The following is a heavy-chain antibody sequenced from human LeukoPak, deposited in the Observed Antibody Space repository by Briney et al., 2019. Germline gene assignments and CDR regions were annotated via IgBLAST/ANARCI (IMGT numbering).Heavy chain of an antibody. V-gene: IGHV3-23*01. Sequence: GGSLRLSCAASGFTFSSYAMSWVRQAPGKGLEWVSAISGSGGSTYYADSVKGRFTISRDNSKNTLYLQMNSLRAEDTAVYYCAKDIKYCSSTSCLDPWGQGTLVTVSS. J-gene: IGHJ5*02. CDR2: ISGSGGST. D-gene: IGHD2-2*01. CDR1: GFTFSSYA. CDR3: AKDIKYCSSTSCLDP.